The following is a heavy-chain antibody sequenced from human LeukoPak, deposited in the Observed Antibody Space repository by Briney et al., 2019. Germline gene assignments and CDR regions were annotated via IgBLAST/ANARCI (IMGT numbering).Heavy chain of an antibody. V-gene: IGHV3-23*01. J-gene: IGHJ5*02. D-gene: IGHD2-15*01. Sequence: PGGSLRLSCAASGFTFREYSMSWVRQAPGKGLEWVSNIRSNGGDTYYTDSVKGRFTISRDNSKNTLYLEVNSLRAGDTAVYYCAKGGYTTWFDPWGQGTLVTVSS. CDR2: IRSNGGDT. CDR1: GFTFREYS. CDR3: AKGGYTTWFDP.